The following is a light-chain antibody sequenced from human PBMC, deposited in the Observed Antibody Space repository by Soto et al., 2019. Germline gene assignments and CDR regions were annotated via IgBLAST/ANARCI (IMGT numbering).Light chain of an antibody. V-gene: IGLV1-44*01. J-gene: IGLJ2*01. CDR2: SNN. CDR3: AAWDDSLNGVV. CDR1: SSNIGSNN. Sequence: QSVLTQPPSASGTPGQRVTISCSGSSSNIGSNNVNWYQQLPGTAPQLLIYSNNQRPSGVPDRFSGSKSGTSASLAISGLQYEDEADYYCAAWDDSLNGVVFGGGTKLTVL.